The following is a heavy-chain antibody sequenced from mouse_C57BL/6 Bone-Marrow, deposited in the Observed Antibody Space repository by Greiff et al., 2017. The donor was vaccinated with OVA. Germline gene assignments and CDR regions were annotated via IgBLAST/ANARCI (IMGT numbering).Heavy chain of an antibody. V-gene: IGHV1-7*01. CDR2: INPSSGYT. D-gene: IGHD2-3*01. CDR3: ARDGYSWFAY. Sequence: QVQLQQSGAELAKPGASVKLSCKASGYTFTSYWMHWVKQRPGQGLEWIGYINPSSGYTKYNQKFKDKAILTADKSSSTAYMQLSSLTYEDSAVYYCARDGYSWFAYWGQGTLVTVSA. CDR1: GYTFTSYW. J-gene: IGHJ3*01.